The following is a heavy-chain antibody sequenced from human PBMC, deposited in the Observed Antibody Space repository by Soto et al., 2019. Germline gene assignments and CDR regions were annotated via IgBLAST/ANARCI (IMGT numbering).Heavy chain of an antibody. J-gene: IGHJ4*02. CDR3: AKGGPPTVTTPVHY. CDR1: GFTFSSYG. Sequence: QVQLVESGGGVVQPGRSLRLSCAASGFTFSSYGMHWVRQAPGKGLEWVAVISYDGSNKYYADSVKGRFTISRDNSKNTLYLQMNSLRVEDTAVYYCAKGGPPTVTTPVHYWGQGTLVTVSS. V-gene: IGHV3-30*18. CDR2: ISYDGSNK. D-gene: IGHD4-17*01.